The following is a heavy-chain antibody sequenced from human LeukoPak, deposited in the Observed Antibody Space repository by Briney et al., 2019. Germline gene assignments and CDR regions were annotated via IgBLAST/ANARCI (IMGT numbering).Heavy chain of an antibody. CDR1: GFTFSNYG. D-gene: IGHD2-15*01. J-gene: IGHJ3*02. CDR2: IRYDGSTE. V-gene: IGHV3-30*02. Sequence: PGRSLRLSCVASGFTFSNYGIHWVRQAPGKGLEWVAFIRYDGSTEFYADFVKGRFTISRDNSNNTLYLQMNSLRVDDTAVYYCAKDRSEDADAFDIWGQGTMVTVSS. CDR3: AKDRSEDADAFDI.